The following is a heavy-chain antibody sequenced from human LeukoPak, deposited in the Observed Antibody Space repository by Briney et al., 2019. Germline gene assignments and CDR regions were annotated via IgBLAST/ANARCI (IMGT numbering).Heavy chain of an antibody. D-gene: IGHD5-18*01. J-gene: IGHJ4*02. CDR3: ARDGYGYSYDY. CDR1: GFTFDDYG. CDR2: INWNGGST. V-gene: IGHV3-20*04. Sequence: GGSLRLSCAASGFTFDDYGMSWVRQAPGKGLEWVSGINWNGGSTGHADSMKGRFTISRDNAKNSLYLQMNSLRAEDTALYYCARDGYGYSYDYWGQGTLVTVSS.